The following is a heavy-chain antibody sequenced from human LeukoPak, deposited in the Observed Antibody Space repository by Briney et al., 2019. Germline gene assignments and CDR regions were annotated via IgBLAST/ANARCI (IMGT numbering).Heavy chain of an antibody. CDR3: GRGPLKQQLVKPDPDYYYYMDV. Sequence: GPSGKVSCKASGARFSYYALTWVRQAPGQGFEWMGGLILIFGKTNYAQKFQGRVTCTADESTTTAYMELSSLRFEDTAVYYCGRGPLKQQLVKPDPDYYYYMDVWGNGTTVTVSS. D-gene: IGHD6-13*01. V-gene: IGHV1-69*01. CDR2: LILIFGKT. J-gene: IGHJ6*03. CDR1: GARFSYYA.